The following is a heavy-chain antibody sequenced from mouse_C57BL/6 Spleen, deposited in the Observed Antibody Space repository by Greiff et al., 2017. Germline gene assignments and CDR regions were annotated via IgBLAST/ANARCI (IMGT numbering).Heavy chain of an antibody. Sequence: VQLQQSGAELVKPGASVKMSCKASGYTFTSYWITWVKQRPGQGLEWIGDIYPGSGSTNYNEKFKSKATLTVDTSSSTAYMQLSSLTSEDSAVYNSANNASSYPPYYDFEVWGTGTTVTVSS. CDR2: IYPGSGST. CDR3: ANNASSYPPYYDFEV. D-gene: IGHD1-1*01. CDR1: GYTFTSYW. J-gene: IGHJ1*03. V-gene: IGHV1-55*01.